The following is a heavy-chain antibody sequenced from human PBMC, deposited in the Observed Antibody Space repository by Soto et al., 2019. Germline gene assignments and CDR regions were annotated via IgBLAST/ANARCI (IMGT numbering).Heavy chain of an antibody. CDR3: ARERGPKYSYGLFDY. CDR1: GASITGSDW. CDR2: IYHSGTT. J-gene: IGHJ4*02. V-gene: IGHV4-4*02. Sequence: PSETLSLTCTVSGASITGSDWWSWVRQTPEKGLEWIGEIYHSGTTNYHPSLKSRVTISQDKSKNQFSLNLTSVTAADTAVYYCARERGPKYSYGLFDYWGQGTLVTVSS. D-gene: IGHD5-18*01.